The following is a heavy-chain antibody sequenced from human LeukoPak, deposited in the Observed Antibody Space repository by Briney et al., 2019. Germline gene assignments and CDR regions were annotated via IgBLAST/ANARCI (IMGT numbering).Heavy chain of an antibody. V-gene: IGHV3-23*01. CDR2: ISGSGGST. J-gene: IGHJ4*02. D-gene: IGHD2-2*01. Sequence: PGGSLRLSCAASRFTFSTYAMSWVRQAPGKGLEWVSAISGSGGSTYYADSVKGRFTISRDNSKSTLYLQMNSLRAEDTAVYYCAKADAVASATIGPAGYWGQGTLVTVSS. CDR3: AKADAVASATIGPAGY. CDR1: RFTFSTYA.